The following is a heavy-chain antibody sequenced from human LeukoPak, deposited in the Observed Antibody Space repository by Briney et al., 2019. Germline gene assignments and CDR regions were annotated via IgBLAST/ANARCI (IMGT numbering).Heavy chain of an antibody. CDR3: AKGHTYGMI. CDR2: ISSSGTTM. Sequence: PGGSLRLSCAASGFIFSDYYMSWIRQTPGKGPEWVSYISSSGTTMEYAKSVKGRFTISRDNAKDSLYLQMNSLEAEDTAVYYCAKGHTYGMIWGQGTLVSVSS. CDR1: GFIFSDYY. D-gene: IGHD2-8*01. J-gene: IGHJ4*02. V-gene: IGHV3-11*01.